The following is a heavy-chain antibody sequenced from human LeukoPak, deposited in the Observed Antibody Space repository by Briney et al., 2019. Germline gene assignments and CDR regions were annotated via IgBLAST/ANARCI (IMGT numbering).Heavy chain of an antibody. J-gene: IGHJ4*02. CDR2: IYFSGNT. Sequence: PSQTLSLTCTVSGDSISTGGYYWSWIRQHPGGGLECIGSIYFSGNTYYNPSLKSRVTISVDISKNHFSLKLTSVTAADTAVYFCARVNYYDSSGHFANFDYWGPGTLVTVSS. V-gene: IGHV4-31*03. CDR1: GDSISTGGYY. CDR3: ARVNYYDSSGHFANFDY. D-gene: IGHD3-22*01.